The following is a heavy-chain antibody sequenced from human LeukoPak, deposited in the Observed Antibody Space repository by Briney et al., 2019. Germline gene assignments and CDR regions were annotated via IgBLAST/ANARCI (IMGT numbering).Heavy chain of an antibody. CDR2: INHSGRT. J-gene: IGHJ4*02. CDR3: ASGQYYDLWSGYYVD. V-gene: IGHV4-34*01. Sequence: PPETLSLTSAVYGGSFRGHYWSWIPQPPGKGLEWRGEINHSGRTNYNPSLESRVTISVDTSKNHFSLKLSSVTAADTAVYYCASGQYYDLWSGYYVDWGQGTLVTVSA. CDR1: GGSFRGHY. D-gene: IGHD3-3*01.